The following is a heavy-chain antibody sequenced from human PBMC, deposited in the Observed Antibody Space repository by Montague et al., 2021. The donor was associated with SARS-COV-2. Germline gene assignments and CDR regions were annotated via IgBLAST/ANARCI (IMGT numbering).Heavy chain of an antibody. CDR1: GDSMNNYY. V-gene: IGHV4-59*01. J-gene: IGHJ4*02. CDR3: ARAPIYRSSWYAYFDY. CDR2: INYSGST. Sequence: SETLSLTCTVSGDSMNNYYWSWIRQPPGKGLQWIVYINYSGSTHYNPSLHSRVTLSKDTSKNQFSLRLTSVTAADTAMYFCARAPIYRSSWYAYFDYWGQGTRVTVSS. D-gene: IGHD6-13*01.